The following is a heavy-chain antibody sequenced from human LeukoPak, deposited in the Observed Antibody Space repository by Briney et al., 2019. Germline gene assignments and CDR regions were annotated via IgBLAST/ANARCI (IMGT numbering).Heavy chain of an antibody. D-gene: IGHD5-24*01. CDR2: ISDSGGST. CDR3: AKDLRRNGYEIFDD. Sequence: GGSLRLYCAASGFTFSSYAMSWGREVPGKGGGWVSTISDSGGSTHHPDSVKSRFTISRENTKTTMYLKMTSPLAQDTAVYYCAKDLRRNGYEIFDDWGQGTLVTVSS. CDR1: GFTFSSYA. V-gene: IGHV3-23*01. J-gene: IGHJ4*02.